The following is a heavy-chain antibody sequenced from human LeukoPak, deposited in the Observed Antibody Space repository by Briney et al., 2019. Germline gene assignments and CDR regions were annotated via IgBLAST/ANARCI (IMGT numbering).Heavy chain of an antibody. CDR2: ISRSSRYI. Sequence: PGRSLRLSCAASGFTFSSYSINWVRQAPGKGLEWVSSISRSSRYIYYADSVKGRFTIARDNAKNSLHLQMNSLRAEDTAVYYCARDISTEYDDYGWFDPWGQGALVTVSS. V-gene: IGHV3-21*01. CDR1: GFTFSSYS. J-gene: IGHJ5*02. D-gene: IGHD4-17*01. CDR3: ARDISTEYDDYGWFDP.